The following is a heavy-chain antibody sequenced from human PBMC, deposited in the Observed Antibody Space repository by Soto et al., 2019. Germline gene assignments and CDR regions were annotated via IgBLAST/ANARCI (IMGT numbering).Heavy chain of an antibody. J-gene: IGHJ4*02. V-gene: IGHV2-5*02. CDR3: ARLPRGVYDSGRLWEKFDY. CDR2: IYWDDDK. D-gene: IGHD5-12*01. Sequence: QITVKESGLTLVKPTETLTLTCTFSGFSLSSIGMGVGWIRQPPGKALEWLALIYWDDDKRYSPSLSSRLTITQDPTKNEVDLTMTTMGPVDTATYYCARLPRGVYDSGRLWEKFDYWGQGTLVTVSS. CDR1: GFSLSSIGMG.